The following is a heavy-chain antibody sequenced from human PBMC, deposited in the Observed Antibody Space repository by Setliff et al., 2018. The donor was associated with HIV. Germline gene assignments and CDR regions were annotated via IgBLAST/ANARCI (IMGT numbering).Heavy chain of an antibody. V-gene: IGHV4-61*09. J-gene: IGHJ5*02. CDR1: GGSISSGSYY. CDR2: IYTNGYT. D-gene: IGHD3-22*01. CDR3: ASRVYYYDSSGYLREEGFDP. Sequence: SETLSLTCSVSGGSISSGSYYWTWIRQPAGKGPEWIGHIYTNGYTNYNPSLKSRVTISVDTSKNQFSRRLTSVTAADAAVYYCASRVYYYDSSGYLREEGFDPWGQGTLVTVSS.